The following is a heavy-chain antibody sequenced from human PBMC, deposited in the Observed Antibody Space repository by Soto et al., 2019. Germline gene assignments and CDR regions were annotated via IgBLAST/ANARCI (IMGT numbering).Heavy chain of an antibody. CDR1: GGSISSGGYY. V-gene: IGHV4-31*03. J-gene: IGHJ4*02. CDR2: IYYSGST. CDR3: ARSLANYDFWSGYN. D-gene: IGHD3-3*01. Sequence: SETLSLTCTVSGGSISSGGYYWSWIRQHPGKGLEWIGYIYYSGSTYYNPSLKSRITISVDTSKNQFSLKLSSVTAAGTAVYYCARSLANYDFWSGYNWGQGTLVTVSS.